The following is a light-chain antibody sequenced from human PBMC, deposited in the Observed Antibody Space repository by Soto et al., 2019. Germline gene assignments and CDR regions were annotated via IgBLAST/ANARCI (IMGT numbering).Light chain of an antibody. CDR1: RSNIGSNT. CDR2: SNN. Sequence: QSVLTQPPSTSGTPGQRVSISCSGSRSNIGSNTVTWYQQLPGTAPKLLIYSNNQRPSGVPDRFSGSKSGTSASLDISGLQSEDEADYYCAAWDDSLNGSYVFGTGTKVTV. J-gene: IGLJ1*01. V-gene: IGLV1-44*01. CDR3: AAWDDSLNGSYV.